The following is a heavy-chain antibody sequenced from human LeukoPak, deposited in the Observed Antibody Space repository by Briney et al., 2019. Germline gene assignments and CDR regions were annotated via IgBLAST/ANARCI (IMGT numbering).Heavy chain of an antibody. V-gene: IGHV1-18*01. CDR1: GYTFTSYG. CDR2: ISAYNGNT. CDR3: ASGVRVPAAFGMDV. D-gene: IGHD2-2*01. Sequence: ASVKVSCKASGYTFTSYGISWVRQAPGQGLEWMGWISAYNGNTNYAQKFQGRVTMTRDTSISTAYMELSRLRSDDTAVYYCASGVRVPAAFGMDVWGQGTTVTVSS. J-gene: IGHJ6*02.